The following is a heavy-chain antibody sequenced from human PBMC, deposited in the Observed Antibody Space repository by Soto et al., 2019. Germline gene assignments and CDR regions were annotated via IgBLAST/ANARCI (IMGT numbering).Heavy chain of an antibody. CDR2: IYYSGST. D-gene: IGHD5-12*01. Sequence: QVQLQESGPGLVKPSQTLSLPCTVSGGSISSGDYYWSWIRQPPGKGLEWIGYIYYSGSTYYNPSLKSRFTISVDTSKNQFSLKLSSVTAAATAVYYCASTRGYIGYDYYYYYGMDVWGQGTTGNVSS. J-gene: IGHJ6*02. CDR3: ASTRGYIGYDYYYYYGMDV. V-gene: IGHV4-30-4*01. CDR1: GGSISSGDYY.